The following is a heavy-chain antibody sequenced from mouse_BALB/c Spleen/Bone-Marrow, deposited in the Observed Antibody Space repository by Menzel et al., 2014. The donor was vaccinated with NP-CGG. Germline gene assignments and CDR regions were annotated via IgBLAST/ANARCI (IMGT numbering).Heavy chain of an antibody. CDR2: ISYSGST. CDR3: ATYDGDYFDY. D-gene: IGHD2-3*01. J-gene: IGHJ2*01. V-gene: IGHV3-8*02. Sequence: EVQRVESGPSLVKPSQTLSLTCSVTGAFITSGYWNWIRKFPGNKLEYMGYISYSGSTYYSPSLKSRISITRDTSKTQYYLQVNSVTTEDTATYYCATYDGDYFDYWGQGTTLTVSS. CDR1: GAFITSGY.